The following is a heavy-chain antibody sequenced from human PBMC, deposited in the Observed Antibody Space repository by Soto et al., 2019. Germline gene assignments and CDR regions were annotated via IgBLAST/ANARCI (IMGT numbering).Heavy chain of an antibody. CDR1: GGSISSGGYS. V-gene: IGHV4-30-2*01. CDR2: IYHSGST. J-gene: IGHJ3*02. CDR3: AREGVTSAFDI. D-gene: IGHD3-3*01. Sequence: QLQLQESGSGLVKPSQTLSLTCAVSGGSISSGGYSWSWIRQPPGQGLEWIGYIYHSGSTYYNPDRRSRVTISVDRSKNQFSLKLSSVTAADTAVYYCAREGVTSAFDIWGQGTMVTVSS.